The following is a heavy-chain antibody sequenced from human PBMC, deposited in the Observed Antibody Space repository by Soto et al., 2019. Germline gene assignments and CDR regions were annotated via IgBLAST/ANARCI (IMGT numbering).Heavy chain of an antibody. J-gene: IGHJ6*02. CDR2: IDASGNT. CDR3: ARYSNNWFQTEGMDV. D-gene: IGHD1-20*01. V-gene: IGHV4-4*07. CDR1: VDSISTYY. Sequence: LSLPCTVSVDSISTYYWSWIRRPAGKGLEWIGRIDASGNTNYNPSLKSRVTMSADTSKKQFSLKLTSVTAADTAVYYCARYSNNWFQTEGMDVWGQGTTVTVSS.